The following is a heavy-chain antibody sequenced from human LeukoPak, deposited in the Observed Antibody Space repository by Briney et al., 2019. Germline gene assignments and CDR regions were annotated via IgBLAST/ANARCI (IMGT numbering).Heavy chain of an antibody. CDR3: ARQGGGFWYFDL. CDR2: IYYSGST. CDR1: GGSISSYY. V-gene: IGHV4-59*08. D-gene: IGHD6-25*01. J-gene: IGHJ2*01. Sequence: PSETLSLTCTVSGGSISSYYWSWIRQPPGKGLEWIGYIYYSGSTNYTPSLKSRVTISVDTSKNQCSLKLSSVTAADTAVYYCARQGGGFWYFDLWGRGTLVTVSS.